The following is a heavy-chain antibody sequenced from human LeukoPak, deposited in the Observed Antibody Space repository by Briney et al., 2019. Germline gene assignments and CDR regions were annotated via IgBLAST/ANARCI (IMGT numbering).Heavy chain of an antibody. V-gene: IGHV1-18*01. CDR2: ISAYNGNT. Sequence: ASVKVSCKASGYTFTSYGISWVRQAPGQGLEWMGWISAYNGNTNYAQKRQGRVTMTTDTSTSTAYIELRSLRSDDTAVYYCARDREEFNCGGDCYSSGWFDPWGQGTLVTVSS. CDR1: GYTFTSYG. J-gene: IGHJ5*02. D-gene: IGHD2-21*01. CDR3: ARDREEFNCGGDCYSSGWFDP.